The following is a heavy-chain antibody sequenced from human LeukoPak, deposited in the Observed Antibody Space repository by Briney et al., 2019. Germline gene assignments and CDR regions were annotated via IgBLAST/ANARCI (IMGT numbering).Heavy chain of an antibody. D-gene: IGHD3-3*02. Sequence: PGGSLRLSCAASGFTVSSNYMSRVRQAPGKGLEWVSVIYSGGSTYYADSVKGRFTISRDNSKNTLYLQMNSLRAEDTAVYYCARGISSNRVDFDYWGQGTLVTVSS. CDR3: ARGISSNRVDFDY. V-gene: IGHV3-53*01. J-gene: IGHJ4*02. CDR1: GFTVSSNY. CDR2: IYSGGST.